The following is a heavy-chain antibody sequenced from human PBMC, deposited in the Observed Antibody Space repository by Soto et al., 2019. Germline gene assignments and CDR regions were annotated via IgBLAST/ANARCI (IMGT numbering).Heavy chain of an antibody. D-gene: IGHD3-22*01. Sequence: PSETLSLTCTVSGASVGSGSFYWSWIRQPPGKGLEWIGYVFFSGSTNYNPSLKSRVTISIDTSKNQFSLKLISVTAADTAVYYCARVSTYYFDSSGSYTSDYWGQGTPVTVSS. J-gene: IGHJ4*02. CDR2: VFFSGST. CDR3: ARVSTYYFDSSGSYTSDY. V-gene: IGHV4-61*01. CDR1: GASVGSGSFY.